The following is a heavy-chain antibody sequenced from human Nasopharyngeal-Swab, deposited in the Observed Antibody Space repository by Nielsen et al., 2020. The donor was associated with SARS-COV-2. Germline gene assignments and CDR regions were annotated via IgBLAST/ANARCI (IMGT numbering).Heavy chain of an antibody. CDR1: GGSFSDSP. D-gene: IGHD1-14*01. V-gene: IGHV4-34*01. CDR3: ARGPDHVHSFDS. Sequence: SETLSLTCAVYGGSFSDSPWSWLRLLPGKGLEWIGEINHRGGTAYRSSLKSRVSISVDTSKNQFSLELRSVTAADTAIYFCARGPDHVHSFDSWDQGRLVTVSS. J-gene: IGHJ4*02. CDR2: INHRGGT.